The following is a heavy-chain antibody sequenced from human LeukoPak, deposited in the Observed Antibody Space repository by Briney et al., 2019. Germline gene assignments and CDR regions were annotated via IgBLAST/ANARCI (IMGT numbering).Heavy chain of an antibody. V-gene: IGHV3-23*01. CDR2: ISGSGGST. CDR1: EFTFSSYS. CDR3: AKDSSRTWGYSNWFDP. Sequence: GGSLRLSCAASEFTFSSYSMNWVRQAPGKGLEWVSAISGSGGSTYYADSVKGRFTISRDNSKNTLYLQMNSLRAEDTAVYYCAKDSSRTWGYSNWFDPWGQGTLVTVSS. D-gene: IGHD2-15*01. J-gene: IGHJ5*02.